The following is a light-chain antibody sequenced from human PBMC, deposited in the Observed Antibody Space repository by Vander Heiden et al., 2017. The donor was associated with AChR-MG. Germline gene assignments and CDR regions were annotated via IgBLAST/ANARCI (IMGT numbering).Light chain of an antibody. CDR1: QSVSNN. CDR3: RQDNNWPLT. J-gene: IGKJ4*01. Sequence: EIVMTQSPATLSVSPGERATLSCRASQSVSNNLAWYQQKPGQAPRLLIYGASTRATGIPARFSGSGSGTEFTLTISSLQSEDFAVYYCRQDNNWPLTFGGGTKVEIK. V-gene: IGKV3-15*01. CDR2: GAS.